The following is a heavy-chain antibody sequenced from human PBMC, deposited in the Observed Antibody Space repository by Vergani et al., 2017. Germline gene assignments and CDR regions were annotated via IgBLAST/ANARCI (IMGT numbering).Heavy chain of an antibody. Sequence: QLQLQESDPGLVKPSETLSLTCTVSGGSIRSTFYYWGWIRQPPGKGLELIGTIYYSGSTYYNPSLKSRVTISVDTSKNQFSLKLNSVTAADTAVYYCARHKEQLVPGNYYYYYYMDVWGKGTTVTVSS. J-gene: IGHJ6*03. CDR3: ARHKEQLVPGNYYYYYYMDV. CDR2: IYYSGST. CDR1: GGSIRSTFYY. V-gene: IGHV4-39*01. D-gene: IGHD6-13*01.